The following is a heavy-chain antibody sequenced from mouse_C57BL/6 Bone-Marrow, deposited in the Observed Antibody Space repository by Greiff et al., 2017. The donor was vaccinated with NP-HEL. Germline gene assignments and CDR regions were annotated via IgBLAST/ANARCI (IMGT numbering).Heavy chain of an antibody. Sequence: EVHLVESGGGLVKPGGSLKLSCAASGFTFSDYGMHWVRQAPEKGLEWVAYISSGSSTIYYADTVKGRFTISRDNAKNTLFLQMTSLRSEDTAMYYCARMGLGLYFDYWGQGTTLTVSS. CDR1: GFTFSDYG. D-gene: IGHD4-1*01. J-gene: IGHJ2*01. CDR2: ISSGSSTI. V-gene: IGHV5-17*01. CDR3: ARMGLGLYFDY.